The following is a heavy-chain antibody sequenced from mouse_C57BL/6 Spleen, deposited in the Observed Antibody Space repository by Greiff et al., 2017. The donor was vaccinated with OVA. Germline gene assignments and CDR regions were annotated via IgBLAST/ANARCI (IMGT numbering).Heavy chain of an antibody. CDR1: GFTFSDYG. CDR2: ISSGSSTI. Sequence: EVKVEESGGGLVKPGGSLKLSCAASGFTFSDYGMHWVRQAPEKGLEWVAYISSGSSTIYYADTVKGRFIISRANAKNTLVLQMTSRRSEDTAMYYCARKGSSGYVGYFGYWGQGTTLTVSS. J-gene: IGHJ2*01. D-gene: IGHD3-2*02. V-gene: IGHV5-17*01. CDR3: ARKGSSGYVGYFGY.